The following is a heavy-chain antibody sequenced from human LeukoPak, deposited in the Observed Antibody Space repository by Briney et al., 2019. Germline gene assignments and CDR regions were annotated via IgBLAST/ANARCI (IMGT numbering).Heavy chain of an antibody. D-gene: IGHD6-6*01. CDR3: ARGLPLSSSSFDY. CDR1: GGSFSGYY. Sequence: PPETLSLTCAVSGGSFSGYYWSWIRQPPGKGLEWIGEINHSGSTKYNPSLKSGVTISVDTTKNQFSLKLSSGTAADTAVYDCARGLPLSSSSFDYWGQGTLVTVSS. CDR2: INHSGST. J-gene: IGHJ4*02. V-gene: IGHV4-34*01.